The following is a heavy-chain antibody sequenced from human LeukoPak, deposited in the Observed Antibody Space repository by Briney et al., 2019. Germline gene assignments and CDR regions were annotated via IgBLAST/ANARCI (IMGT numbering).Heavy chain of an antibody. CDR3: ARGLAFDL. CDR2: ISGGSVTI. D-gene: IGHD3-16*01. J-gene: IGHJ3*01. Sequence: GGSLRRSCAASGFTFNTYSMNWVRQAPGKGLEWVSYISGGSVTIYYADSVKGRFTITRDNAENSLFLQMNSLRDEDTAVYYCARGLAFDLWGQGTVVTVSS. CDR1: GFTFNTYS. V-gene: IGHV3-48*02.